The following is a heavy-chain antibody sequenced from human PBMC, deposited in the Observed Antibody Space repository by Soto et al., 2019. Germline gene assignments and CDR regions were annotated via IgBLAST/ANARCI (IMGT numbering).Heavy chain of an antibody. D-gene: IGHD2-2*01. J-gene: IGHJ6*02. Sequence: PSETLSLTCAVSGDSISSYYCMWIRQPPGKGLESIGYLYYGRSANYNPSLKSRVTLSVDTSTNQCSLTLSSVTAADTAVYYCARHVPYCSDTSHCAYGMDVWGQGTTVTVSS. V-gene: IGHV4-59*08. CDR1: GDSISSYY. CDR2: LYYGRSA. CDR3: ARHVPYCSDTSHCAYGMDV.